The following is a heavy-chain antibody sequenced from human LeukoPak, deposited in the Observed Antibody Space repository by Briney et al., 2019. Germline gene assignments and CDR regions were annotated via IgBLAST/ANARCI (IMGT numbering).Heavy chain of an antibody. CDR3: ALNVVVPDATLSPWGD. Sequence: ASVKVSCKASGYTFTGYYMHWVRQAPGQGLEWMGWINPNSGGTNYAQKFQGRVTMTRDTSISTAYMELSRLRSDDTAVYYCALNVVVPDATLSPWGDWGQGTPVTVSS. D-gene: IGHD2-2*01. J-gene: IGHJ4*02. CDR1: GYTFTGYY. V-gene: IGHV1-2*02. CDR2: INPNSGGT.